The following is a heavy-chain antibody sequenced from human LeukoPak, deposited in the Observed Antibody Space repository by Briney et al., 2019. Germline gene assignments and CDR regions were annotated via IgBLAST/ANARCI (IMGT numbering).Heavy chain of an antibody. J-gene: IGHJ4*02. Sequence: GGSLRLSCAASGFIFSNYWMSWVRQAPGKGLEWVANIKEDGSERYYVGSVKGRFTISRDNAKISLYLQMNSLRAEDTAVYYCARHFDGYKSFEFWGQGTLVTVSS. CDR1: GFIFSNYW. CDR2: IKEDGSER. D-gene: IGHD5-24*01. CDR3: ARHFDGYKSFEF. V-gene: IGHV3-7*01.